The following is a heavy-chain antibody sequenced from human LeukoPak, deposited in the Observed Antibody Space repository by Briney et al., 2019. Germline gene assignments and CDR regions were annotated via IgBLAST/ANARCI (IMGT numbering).Heavy chain of an antibody. CDR1: GFSLATGGVG. V-gene: IGHV2-5*02. CDR2: IYWDDDK. J-gene: IGHJ4*02. CDR3: VHTLYCAGAHCQLFHH. Sequence: SGPTVVKPTQTLTLTCSFSGFSLATGGVGVGWLRQSPGKALEWLALIYWDDDKRYYPSLRSRLTVTKDASKNQVVLEMTNMAPSDTATYYCVHTLYCAGAHCQLFHHWGRGLLVTVSS. D-gene: IGHD1-1*01.